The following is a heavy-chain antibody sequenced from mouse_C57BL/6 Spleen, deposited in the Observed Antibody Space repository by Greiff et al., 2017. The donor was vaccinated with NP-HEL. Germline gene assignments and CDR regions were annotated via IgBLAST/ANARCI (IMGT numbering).Heavy chain of an antibody. D-gene: IGHD1-1*01. CDR1: GYAFSSSW. CDR2: IYPGDGDT. J-gene: IGHJ2*01. CDR3: ARDYGGQDYFDY. Sequence: VQLQQSGPELVKPGASVKISCKASGYAFSSSWMNWVKQRPGKGLEWIGRIYPGDGDTNYNGKFKGKATLTADKSSSTAYMQLSSLTSEDSAVYFCARDYGGQDYFDYWGQGTTLTVSS. V-gene: IGHV1-82*01.